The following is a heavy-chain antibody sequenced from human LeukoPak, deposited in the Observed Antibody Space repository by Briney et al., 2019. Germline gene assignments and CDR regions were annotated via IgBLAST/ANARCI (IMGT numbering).Heavy chain of an antibody. CDR2: ISSSSSYI. Sequence: GGSLRLSCAASGFTFSSYIMNWVRQAPGKGLEWVSSISSSSSYIYYADSVKGRFTISRDNAKNSLYLQMNSLRAEDTAVYYCAREVARAFDIWGQGTMVTVSS. J-gene: IGHJ3*02. CDR3: AREVARAFDI. V-gene: IGHV3-21*01. CDR1: GFTFSSYI.